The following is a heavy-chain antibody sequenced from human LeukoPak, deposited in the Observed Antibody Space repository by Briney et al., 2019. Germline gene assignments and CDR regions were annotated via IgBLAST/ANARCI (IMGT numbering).Heavy chain of an antibody. J-gene: IGHJ4*02. CDR2: ISGVGDST. CDR3: AKLGSSGWPTYDY. CDR1: GFMFRNFA. D-gene: IGHD6-19*01. V-gene: IGHV3-23*01. Sequence: PGGSLRLSCSASGFMFRNFAMSWVRQAPGKGLEWVPSISGVGDSTYYADSVKGRFTISRDNSKNTLYLQMNSLRAEDTAVYYCAKLGSSGWPTYDYWGQGTLVTVSS.